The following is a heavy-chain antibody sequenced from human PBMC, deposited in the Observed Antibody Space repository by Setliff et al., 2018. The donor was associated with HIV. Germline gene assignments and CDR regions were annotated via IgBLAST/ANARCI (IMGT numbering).Heavy chain of an antibody. CDR2: IYYSGST. V-gene: IGHV4-31*03. Sequence: PSETLSLTCTVSGGSVTSGGYYWSWLRQHPGKGLEWIGYIYYSGSTYYNPSLKSRVTISLDTSKNQFSLKLSSVTAADTAVYYCARLHTDYGSWFFDHWGQGILVTVSS. CDR1: GGSVTSGGYY. J-gene: IGHJ5*02. CDR3: ARLHTDYGSWFFDH. D-gene: IGHD3-10*01.